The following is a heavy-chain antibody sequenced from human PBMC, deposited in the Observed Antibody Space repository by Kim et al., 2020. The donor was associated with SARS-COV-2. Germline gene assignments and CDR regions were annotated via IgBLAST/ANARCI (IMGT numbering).Heavy chain of an antibody. CDR1: GFTFGDYA. V-gene: IGHV3-9*01. J-gene: IGHJ5*02. CDR2: ISWNSGSI. D-gene: IGHD3-10*01. Sequence: GGSLRLSCAASGFTFGDYAMHWVRQAPGKGLEWVSGISWNSGSIGYADSVKGRFTISRDNAKNSLYLQMNSLRAEDTALYYCAKEPGGIDGSGSLRNWFDPWGQGTLVTVSS. CDR3: AKEPGGIDGSGSLRNWFDP.